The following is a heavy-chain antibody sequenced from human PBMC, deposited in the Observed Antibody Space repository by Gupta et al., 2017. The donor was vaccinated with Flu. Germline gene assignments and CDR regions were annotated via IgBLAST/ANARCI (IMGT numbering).Heavy chain of an antibody. CDR3: ARAGVTTYYYYYYMDV. D-gene: IGHD4-4*01. Sequence: AMHWVRQAPGKGLEWVAVISYDGSNKYYADSVKGRFTISRDNSKNTLYLQMNSLRAEDTAVYYCARAGVTTYYYYYYMDVWGKGTTVTVSS. V-gene: IGHV3-30-3*01. CDR2: ISYDGSNK. J-gene: IGHJ6*03. CDR1: A.